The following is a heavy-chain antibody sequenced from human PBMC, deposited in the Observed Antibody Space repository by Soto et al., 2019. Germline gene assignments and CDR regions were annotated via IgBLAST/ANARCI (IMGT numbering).Heavy chain of an antibody. Sequence: ASVKVSCKTSGYTFTGYYMHWVRQAPGQGLEWMGWINPDSGGTNYAQKFQGRVTLTSDTSISTAYMELSRLRSDDTAVYYCVGNYYDSSGYYYVDYWGQGTLVTVSS. D-gene: IGHD3-22*01. CDR1: GYTFTGYY. CDR3: VGNYYDSSGYYYVDY. J-gene: IGHJ4*02. CDR2: INPDSGGT. V-gene: IGHV1-2*02.